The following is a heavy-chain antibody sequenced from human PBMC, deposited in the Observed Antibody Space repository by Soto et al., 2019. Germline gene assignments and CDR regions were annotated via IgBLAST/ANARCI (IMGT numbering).Heavy chain of an antibody. J-gene: IGHJ4*02. CDR2: IYYSGST. CDR1: GGSISSSSYY. Sequence: SETLSLTCTVSGGSISSSSYYWGWIRQPPGKGLEWIGSIYYSGSTYYNPSLKSRVTISVDTSKNQFSLKLSSVTAADTAVYYCARNAPGTTEIIVAYWGEGPLVTVS. V-gene: IGHV4-39*01. D-gene: IGHD1-1*01. CDR3: ARNAPGTTEIIVAY.